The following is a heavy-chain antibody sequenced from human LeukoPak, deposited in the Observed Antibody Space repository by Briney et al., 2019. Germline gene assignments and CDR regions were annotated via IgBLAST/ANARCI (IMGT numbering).Heavy chain of an antibody. D-gene: IGHD3-10*01. CDR2: INHSGST. Sequence: PSETLSLTCAVYGGSFSGYYWSWIRQPPGKGLEWIGEINHSGSTNYNPSLKSRVTISVDTSKNQFSLKLSSVTAADTAVYYCAGTYYYGSGGITNWGQGTLVTVSS. J-gene: IGHJ4*02. CDR1: GGSFSGYY. CDR3: AGTYYYGSGGITN. V-gene: IGHV4-34*01.